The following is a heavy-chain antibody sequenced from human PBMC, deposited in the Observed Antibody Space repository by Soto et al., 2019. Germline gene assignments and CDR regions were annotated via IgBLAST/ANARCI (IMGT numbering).Heavy chain of an antibody. D-gene: IGHD1-26*01. J-gene: IGHJ4*02. V-gene: IGHV3-33*01. CDR3: AGGKYYFDY. Sequence: QVHLVESGGGVVQPGRSLRLSCAASGFPFNNYGMHWARQAPGKGLEWVAFISYDGSNKYYPDSVKGRFTISRDNSKNTLYLQMNSLRAEDTAMYYCAGGKYYFDYCGQGTLVTVSS. CDR1: GFPFNNYG. CDR2: ISYDGSNK.